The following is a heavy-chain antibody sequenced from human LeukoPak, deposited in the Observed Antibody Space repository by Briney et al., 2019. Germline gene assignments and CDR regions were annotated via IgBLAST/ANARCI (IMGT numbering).Heavy chain of an antibody. D-gene: IGHD1-26*01. CDR1: GYTFTSYG. V-gene: IGHV1-69*05. CDR2: IIPIFGTA. Sequence: SVKVSCKASGYTFTSYGISWVRQAPGQGREWVGRIIPIFGTANYAQKFQGRVTITTDESTSTAYMELSSLRSEDTAVYYCARDFGFAVVGGEFQHWGQGTLVTVSS. J-gene: IGHJ1*01. CDR3: ARDFGFAVVGGEFQH.